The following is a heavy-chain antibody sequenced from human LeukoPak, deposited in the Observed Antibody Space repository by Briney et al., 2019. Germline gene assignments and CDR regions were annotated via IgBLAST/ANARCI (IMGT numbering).Heavy chain of an antibody. Sequence: GGSLRLSCAASGFTFSSYWMSWVRQAPGKGLEWVSVIYSGGSTYYADSVKGRFTISRDNSKNTLYLQMNSLRAEDTAVYYCARDIGTTVTTRWFDPWGQGTLVTVSS. D-gene: IGHD4-17*01. CDR1: GFTFSSYW. V-gene: IGHV3-66*01. J-gene: IGHJ5*02. CDR2: IYSGGST. CDR3: ARDIGTTVTTRWFDP.